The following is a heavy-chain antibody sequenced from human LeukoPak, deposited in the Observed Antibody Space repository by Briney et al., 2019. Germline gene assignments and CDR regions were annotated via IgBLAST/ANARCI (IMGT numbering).Heavy chain of an antibody. CDR3: ARGSVQLWLRDTYYYMDV. CDR1: GFTFDDYA. Sequence: GGSLRLSCAASGFTFDDYAMNWVRQVPGRGLEWVSGINWNGRITEYADSVKDRFTISRQNTKNSLYLYMNNLGGEDTALYFCARGSVQLWLRDTYYYMDVRGKGTTVTVSS. V-gene: IGHV3-20*04. D-gene: IGHD5-18*01. J-gene: IGHJ6*03. CDR2: INWNGRIT.